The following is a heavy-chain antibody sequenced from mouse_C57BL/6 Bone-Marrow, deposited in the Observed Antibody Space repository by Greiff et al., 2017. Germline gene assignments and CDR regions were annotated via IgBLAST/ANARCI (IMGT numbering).Heavy chain of an antibody. CDR3: ARWLFITTVNYVDY. V-gene: IGHV1-59*01. CDR2: IDPSDSYT. CDR1: GFTFTRYW. J-gene: IGHJ2*01. Sequence: QVQLQQPGAELVRPGTSVKLSCKASGFTFTRYWLHWVKQRPGQGLEWIGVIDPSDSYTNYTQKFQGKATLTVDTSSSTAYMQLSSLTSEDSAVYYCARWLFITTVNYVDYCGQGTTLTVSS. D-gene: IGHD1-1*01.